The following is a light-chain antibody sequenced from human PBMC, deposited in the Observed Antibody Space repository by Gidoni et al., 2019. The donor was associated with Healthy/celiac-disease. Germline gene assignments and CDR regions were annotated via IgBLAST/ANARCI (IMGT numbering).Light chain of an antibody. CDR3: QQYGSSRT. CDR2: GAS. V-gene: IGKV3-20*01. CDR1: QSVSSSY. J-gene: IGKJ2*01. Sequence: DIVLTQSPGTLSLSPGERATLSCRASQSVSSSYLAWYQQKPGQAPRLLIYGASSRATGTPDRCSGSGSGTDFTLTISRLEPEDFAVYYCQQYGSSRTFGQGTKLEIK.